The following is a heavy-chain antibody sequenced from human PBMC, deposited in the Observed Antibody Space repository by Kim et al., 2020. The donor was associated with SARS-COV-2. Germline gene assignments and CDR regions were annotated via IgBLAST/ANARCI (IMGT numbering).Heavy chain of an antibody. CDR3: ARDNTGYYDSSGYLDY. V-gene: IGHV3-21*01. D-gene: IGHD3-22*01. J-gene: IGHJ4*02. Sequence: SVKGRFTIYRDNAKNSLYLQMTSLRADDTAVYYCARDNTGYYDSSGYLDYWGQGTLVTVSS.